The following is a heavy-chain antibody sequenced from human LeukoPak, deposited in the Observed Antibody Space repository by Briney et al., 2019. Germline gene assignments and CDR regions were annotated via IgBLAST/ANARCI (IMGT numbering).Heavy chain of an antibody. CDR2: IYYSGST. CDR3: ARLSSGGWYSFDY. Sequence: SETLSLTCTVSGGSISSYYWSWIRQPPGKGLEWIGYIYYSGSTDYNPSLKSRVTISVDTSKNQCSLNLSSVTAADTAVYYCARLSSGGWYSFDYWGQGTLVTVSS. J-gene: IGHJ4*02. D-gene: IGHD6-19*01. CDR1: GGSISSYY. V-gene: IGHV4-59*01.